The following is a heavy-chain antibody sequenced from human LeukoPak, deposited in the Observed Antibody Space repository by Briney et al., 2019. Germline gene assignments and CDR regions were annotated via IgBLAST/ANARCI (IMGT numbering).Heavy chain of an antibody. V-gene: IGHV4-34*01. CDR3: ARGLWSRGYGFYI. J-gene: IGHJ3*02. Sequence: SETLSLTCAVYGGSFSGYYWSWIRQPPGKGLEWIGEINHSGSTNYNPSLKSRVTISVDTSKNQFSLKLSSVAAADTAVYYCARGLWSRGYGFYIWGQGTNGTGS. CDR1: GGSFSGYY. CDR2: INHSGST. D-gene: IGHD5-18*01.